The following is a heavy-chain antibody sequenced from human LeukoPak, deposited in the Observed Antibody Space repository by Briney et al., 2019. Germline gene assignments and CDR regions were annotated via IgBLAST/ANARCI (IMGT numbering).Heavy chain of an antibody. Sequence: GGSLRLSCAASGFTFSSYSMNWVRQAPGKGLVWVSRLDTDEKITTYADSVKGRFTISRDNAKNMLYLQMNSLRVEDTAVYYCVRDKDGYNFWGQGTLVTVSS. CDR1: GFTFSSYS. V-gene: IGHV3-74*01. CDR2: LDTDEKIT. CDR3: VRDKDGYNF. D-gene: IGHD5-24*01. J-gene: IGHJ4*02.